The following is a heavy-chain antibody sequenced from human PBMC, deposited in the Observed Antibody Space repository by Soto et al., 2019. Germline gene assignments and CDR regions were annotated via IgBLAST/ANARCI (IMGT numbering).Heavy chain of an antibody. J-gene: IGHJ4*02. D-gene: IGHD1-26*01. CDR2: ISDGGDLI. V-gene: IGHV3-23*01. Sequence: GGSLRLSCAASGFPFSNDAMSWVSQAPGKGRELVSGISDGGDLIYYADSVKGRFSMSRDNSDNMLYLQMTTLRAEDTAIYFCPKGQSTGVGAKNFDVGGQGTRDTVCS. CDR1: GFPFSNDA. CDR3: PKGQSTGVGAKNFDV.